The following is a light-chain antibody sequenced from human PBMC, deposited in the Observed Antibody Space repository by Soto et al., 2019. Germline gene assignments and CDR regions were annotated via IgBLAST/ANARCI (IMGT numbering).Light chain of an antibody. CDR2: DAS. CDR1: QSVSSY. Sequence: EIVLTQSPATLSLSPGERATLSCRASQSVSSYLAWYQQKPGQAPRLLIYDASNRATGIPARFSSSGSGTDFTLTISSLEPDDFALYYCQQRSNWPPWTFGQRTKVEIK. V-gene: IGKV3-11*01. CDR3: QQRSNWPPWT. J-gene: IGKJ1*01.